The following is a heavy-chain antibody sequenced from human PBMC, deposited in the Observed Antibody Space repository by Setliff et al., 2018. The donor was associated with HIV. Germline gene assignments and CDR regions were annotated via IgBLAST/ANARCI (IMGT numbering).Heavy chain of an antibody. CDR2: IYTDENT. J-gene: IGHJ5*02. CDR3: ARDGARRFDP. CDR1: GDSVSSGSYY. Sequence: SETLSLTCTVSGDSVSSGSYYWSWIRQPAGKGLEWIGRIYTDENTNYNPSLKSRVIISVDTSKNQFSLKLSSVTAADTAVYYCARDGARRFDPWGQGTLVTVSS. V-gene: IGHV4-61*02.